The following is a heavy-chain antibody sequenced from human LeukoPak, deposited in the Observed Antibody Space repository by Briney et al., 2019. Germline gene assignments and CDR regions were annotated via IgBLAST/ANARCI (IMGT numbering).Heavy chain of an antibody. CDR3: ARIRFYSGGDY. V-gene: IGHV4-39*01. CDR2: IYYSGST. J-gene: IGHJ4*02. Sequence: SGALPLTFIVSGGFIRSSIYYWGWIRYPPGKRLTWIGSIYYSGSTYYNQSLKGRVTISVDTSKNQVSLELSSVTAADTAVYYCARIRFYSGGDYWGQGTLVTVSS. CDR1: GGFIRSSIYY. D-gene: IGHD3-10*01.